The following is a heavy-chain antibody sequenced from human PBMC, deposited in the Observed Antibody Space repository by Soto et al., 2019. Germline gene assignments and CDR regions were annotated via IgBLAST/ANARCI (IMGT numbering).Heavy chain of an antibody. D-gene: IGHD5-12*01. CDR3: ARNEMATIHWFDP. J-gene: IGHJ5*02. V-gene: IGHV4-39*01. CDR1: GGSISSSSYY. Sequence: SETLSLTCTVSGGSISSSSYYWGWIRQPPGKGLEWIGSIYYSGSTYYNPSLKSRVTISVDTSKNQFSLKLSSVTAADTAVYYCARNEMATIHWFDPWGQGTLVTVSS. CDR2: IYYSGST.